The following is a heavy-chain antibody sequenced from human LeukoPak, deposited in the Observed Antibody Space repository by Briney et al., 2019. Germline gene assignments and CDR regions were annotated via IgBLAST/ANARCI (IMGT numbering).Heavy chain of an antibody. J-gene: IGHJ4*02. CDR3: LGFEGATTGFDY. V-gene: IGHV4-34*01. CDR1: GGSFSGYY. CDR2: INHSGST. D-gene: IGHD1-26*01. Sequence: SETLSLTCAVYGGSFSGYYWSWIRQPPGKGLEWIGEINHSGSTNYNPSLKSRVTISVDTSKNQFSLKLSSVTAADTAVYYCLGFEGATTGFDYWGQGTLVTVSS.